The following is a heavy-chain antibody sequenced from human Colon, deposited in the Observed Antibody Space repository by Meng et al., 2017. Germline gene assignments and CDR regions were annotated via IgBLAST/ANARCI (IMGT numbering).Heavy chain of an antibody. Sequence: GGSLRLSCAASGFTFSSYEMSWVRQAPGKGLEWVSYISSSGSNRYYADSVKGRFTISRDNAKNSLFLQMNSLRAEDTAVYYCARDSLVLPIYSSYYGMDAWGQGTRVTVSS. CDR1: GFTFSSYE. CDR2: ISSSGSNR. D-gene: IGHD5-18*01. CDR3: ARDSLVLPIYSSYYGMDA. J-gene: IGHJ6*02. V-gene: IGHV3-48*03.